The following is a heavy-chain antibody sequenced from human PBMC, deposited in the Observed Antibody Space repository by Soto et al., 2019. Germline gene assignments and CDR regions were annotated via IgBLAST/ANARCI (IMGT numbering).Heavy chain of an antibody. CDR1: GFTFSNYG. CDR3: ARPPVPKIYWYFDL. J-gene: IGHJ2*01. CDR2: VWDDGSKK. Sequence: PGGSLRLSWAASGFTFSNYGMHWVRQAPGKGLEWVAVVWDDGSKKYHGDSVKGRFTIARDNSKNTLYLQMDSLRDEDTPVYYCARPPVPKIYWYFDLWGRGTLVTVSS. D-gene: IGHD6-6*01. V-gene: IGHV3-33*01.